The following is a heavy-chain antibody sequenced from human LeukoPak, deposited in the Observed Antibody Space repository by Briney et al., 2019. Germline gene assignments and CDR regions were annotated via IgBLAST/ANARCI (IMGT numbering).Heavy chain of an antibody. CDR1: GFTFSDYN. J-gene: IGHJ1*01. D-gene: IGHD3-9*01. CDR2: ITNTGTTI. Sequence: GGSLGLSCAASGFTFSDYNMNWVRQAPGKGLEWVSYITNTGTTIYYADSVKGRFTISRDNAKNSLYLQMNSLRAEDTAVYYCARDGHYDILTGYFQDWGQGTLVTVSS. CDR3: ARDGHYDILTGYFQD. V-gene: IGHV3-11*01.